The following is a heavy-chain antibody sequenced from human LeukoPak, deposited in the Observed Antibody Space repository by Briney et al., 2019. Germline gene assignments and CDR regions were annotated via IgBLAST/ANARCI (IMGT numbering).Heavy chain of an antibody. CDR2: ISSSGSTI. CDR3: ARDQYYDSKGWFDP. J-gene: IGHJ5*02. D-gene: IGHD3-22*01. Sequence: GGSLRLSCAASGFTFSSYEMNWVRQAPGKGLEWVSYISSSGSTIYYADSVKGRFTISRDNAKNSLYLQMNSLRAEDTAMYYCARDQYYDSKGWFDPWGQGTLVTVSS. CDR1: GFTFSSYE. V-gene: IGHV3-48*03.